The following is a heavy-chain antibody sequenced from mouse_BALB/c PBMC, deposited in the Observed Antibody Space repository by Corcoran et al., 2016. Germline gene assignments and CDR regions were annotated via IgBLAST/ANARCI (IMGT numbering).Heavy chain of an antibody. Sequence: QVTLKESGPGILQPSQTLSLTCSFYGFSLSTSGMGVSWIRQPSGKGLEWLAHIYWDDDKRYNPSLKSRLTISKDTSRNQVFLKITSVDTADTATYYCARRNYPYALDYWGQGTSLTVSP. D-gene: IGHD2-1*01. CDR2: IYWDDDK. V-gene: IGHV8-12*01. CDR3: ARRNYPYALDY. CDR1: GFSLSTSGMG. J-gene: IGHJ4*01.